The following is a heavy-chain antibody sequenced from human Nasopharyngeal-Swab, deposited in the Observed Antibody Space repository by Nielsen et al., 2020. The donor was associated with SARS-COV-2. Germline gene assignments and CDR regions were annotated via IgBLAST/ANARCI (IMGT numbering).Heavy chain of an antibody. V-gene: IGHV3-30*03. CDR1: GFTFSSNA. J-gene: IGHJ3*02. CDR3: ARESLAAFDI. Sequence: GESLKISCAGSGFTFSSNAMYWVRQAPGKGLEWVAVISYDGSDKYYADSVKGRFTISRDNSKNTLFLQMNSLRAEDTAVYYCARESLAAFDIWGQGTMVTVSS. D-gene: IGHD3-16*01. CDR2: ISYDGSDK.